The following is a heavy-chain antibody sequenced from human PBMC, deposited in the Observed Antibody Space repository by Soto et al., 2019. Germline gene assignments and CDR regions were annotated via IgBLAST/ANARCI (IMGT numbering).Heavy chain of an antibody. J-gene: IGHJ6*02. V-gene: IGHV4-30-4*01. CDR3: AGSGYDSSGEAEYYYYAMDV. CDR2: IFYSGST. Sequence: SLPCTVHGDSITCGDYCWWWVRQPPGKGLEWIGYIFYSGSTYYKASLKSRVTISVDTSKNHFSLKLCSVTAADTAVYYCAGSGYDSSGEAEYYYYAMDVWGQGTTVTVS. CDR1: GDSITCGDYC. D-gene: IGHD5-12*01.